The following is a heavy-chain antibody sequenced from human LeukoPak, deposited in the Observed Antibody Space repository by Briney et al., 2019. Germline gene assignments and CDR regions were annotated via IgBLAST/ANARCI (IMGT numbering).Heavy chain of an antibody. D-gene: IGHD3-10*01. CDR1: GFPFSRYA. CDR2: LSGSGGDI. CDR3: ARGGTSAWDY. V-gene: IGHV3-23*01. J-gene: IGHJ4*02. Sequence: PGGSLRLSCAASGFPFSRYAMSWVRQAPGKRLEWFSLLSGSGGDIYYPDYVKGRFIVSRDNSKYTLYLQMNSLRVEDTAVYFCARGGTSAWDYWGQGTLVTVSS.